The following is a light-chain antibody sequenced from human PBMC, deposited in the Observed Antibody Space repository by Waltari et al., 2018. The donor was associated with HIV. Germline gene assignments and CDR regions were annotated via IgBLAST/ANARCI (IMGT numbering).Light chain of an antibody. CDR3: HQYYSPPRT. Sequence: DIVLSHSLDSLAVFLGERAHLNCKSSQSVFYSANNKNHLFWYPHKPAPHPNHLIYWASIRGSGVPDRFSGSGSGTDFTLTISSLQAEDVAVYCCHQYYSPPRTFGQGTKVEIK. V-gene: IGKV4-1*01. CDR1: QSVFYSANNKNH. J-gene: IGKJ1*01. CDR2: WAS.